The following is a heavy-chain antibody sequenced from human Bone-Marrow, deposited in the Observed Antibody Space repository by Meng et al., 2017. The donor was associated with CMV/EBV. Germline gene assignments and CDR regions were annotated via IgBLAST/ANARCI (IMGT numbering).Heavy chain of an antibody. D-gene: IGHD3-3*01. V-gene: IGHV3-20*01. CDR1: GFTFDDYG. CDR3: LRDYDFWSRGGY. Sequence: GESLKISCAASGFTFDDYGMSWVRQAPGKGLEWVSGINWNGGSTGYADSVKGRFTISRDSAKNSLYLQMNSLRAEDTALYHCLRDYDFWSRGGYWGQGTLVTVSS. CDR2: INWNGGST. J-gene: IGHJ4*02.